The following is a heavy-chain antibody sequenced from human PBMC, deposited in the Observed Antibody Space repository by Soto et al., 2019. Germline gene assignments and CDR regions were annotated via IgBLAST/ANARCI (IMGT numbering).Heavy chain of an antibody. CDR3: ARPLQLAVSGFDP. V-gene: IGHV4-39*01. Sequence: SETLSLTCTVSGGSISSVDYYWVWVRQPPGKGLEWIGSIHYRANSYYSPSLKSRITISVDTSKNQISLRLSSVTAADTAVYYCARPLQLAVSGFDPWGQGTLVTVSS. J-gene: IGHJ5*02. CDR1: GGSISSVDYY. D-gene: IGHD3-3*02. CDR2: IHYRANS.